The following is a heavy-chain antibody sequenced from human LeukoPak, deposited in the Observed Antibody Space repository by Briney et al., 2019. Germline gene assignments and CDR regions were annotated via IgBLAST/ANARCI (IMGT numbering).Heavy chain of an antibody. Sequence: GGSLRLSCAASGFTFSSYSMNWVRQAPGKGLEWVSYISSSSSTIYYADSVEGRFTISRDNAKNSLYLQMNSLRAEDTAVYYCASPFVGTPRKDPFDYWGQGTLVTVSS. CDR1: GFTFSSYS. V-gene: IGHV3-48*04. CDR3: ASPFVGTPRKDPFDY. D-gene: IGHD2-15*01. CDR2: ISSSSSTI. J-gene: IGHJ4*02.